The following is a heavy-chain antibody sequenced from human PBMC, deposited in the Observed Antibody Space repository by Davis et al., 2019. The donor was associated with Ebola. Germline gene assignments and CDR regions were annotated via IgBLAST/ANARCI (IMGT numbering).Heavy chain of an antibody. V-gene: IGHV3-21*01. CDR3: ARVSIGDYGGGMDV. CDR2: ISSSSSYI. J-gene: IGHJ6*02. D-gene: IGHD4-17*01. CDR1: GFTFSSYS. Sequence: GESLKISCAASGFTFSSYSMNWVRQAPGKGLEWVSFISSSSSYIYYADSVKGRFTISRDNAKNSLYLQMNSLRAEDTAVYYCARVSIGDYGGGMDVWGQGTTVTVSS.